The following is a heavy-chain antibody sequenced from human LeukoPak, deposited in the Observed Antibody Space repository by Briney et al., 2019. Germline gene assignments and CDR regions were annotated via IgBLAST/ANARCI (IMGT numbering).Heavy chain of an antibody. CDR1: GYTFTTYY. Sequence: ASVKVSCKASGYTFTTYYMHWVRQAPGQGLEWMGTIYPSGVSTSYAQKFQSRVTITRDTSTSTVYMELSSLRSEDTALYYCARDWELGYWGQGTLVTVSS. CDR2: IYPSGVST. J-gene: IGHJ4*02. D-gene: IGHD1-7*01. V-gene: IGHV1-46*01. CDR3: ARDWELGY.